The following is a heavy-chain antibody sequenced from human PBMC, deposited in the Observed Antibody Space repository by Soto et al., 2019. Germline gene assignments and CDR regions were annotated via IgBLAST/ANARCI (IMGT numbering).Heavy chain of an antibody. J-gene: IGHJ6*02. D-gene: IGHD3-22*01. CDR1: GFTFSSYG. V-gene: IGHV3-30*03. Sequence: QVQLVESGGGVVQPGRSLRLSCAASGFTFSSYGMHWVRQAPGKGLEWVAVISYDGSNKYYADSVKGRFTISRDNSKNTLYLQMNSLRAEDTAVYYCARDKVLYYYDSSGYSPYYYYGMDVWGQGTTVTVSS. CDR3: ARDKVLYYYDSSGYSPYYYYGMDV. CDR2: ISYDGSNK.